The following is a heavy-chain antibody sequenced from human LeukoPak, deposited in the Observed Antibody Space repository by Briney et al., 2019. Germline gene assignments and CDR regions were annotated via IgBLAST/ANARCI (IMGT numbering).Heavy chain of an antibody. CDR1: GDSISTSSNY. Sequence: PSETLSLTCSVSGDSISTSSNYWGWIRQPPGKGLEWIGTIYYSGSTYYNPSLTSRVTISVDTSKNQFSLKLSSVTAADTAVYYCARIRRGSPYAFDIWGQGTMVTVSS. CDR3: ARIRRGSPYAFDI. V-gene: IGHV4-39*01. CDR2: IYYSGST. J-gene: IGHJ3*02.